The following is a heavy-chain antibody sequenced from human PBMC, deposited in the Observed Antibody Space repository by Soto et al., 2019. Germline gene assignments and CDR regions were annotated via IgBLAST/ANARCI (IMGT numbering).Heavy chain of an antibody. V-gene: IGHV3-7*01. D-gene: IGHD5-18*01. CDR3: ARGGEAWIQLWLFDY. CDR2: IKPDGSDT. Sequence: PGWSLRLSCAASGFTFSMSWMTWIRQAPGKGLEWVAQIKPDGSDTLYVDSMKGRFTISRDNSKNSLYLQMDSLGDEDTAVYYCARGGEAWIQLWLFDYWGQGTLVTVSS. J-gene: IGHJ4*02. CDR1: GFTFSMSW.